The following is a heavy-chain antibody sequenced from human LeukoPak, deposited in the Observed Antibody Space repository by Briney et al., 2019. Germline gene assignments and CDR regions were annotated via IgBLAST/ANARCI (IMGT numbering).Heavy chain of an antibody. D-gene: IGHD3-3*01. V-gene: IGHV3-11*01. Sequence: GGSLRLSCAASGFTFSDYYMSWIRRAPGKGLEWISYISSSGSTIYYADSVKGRFTISRDNAKNSLYLQMNSLRAEDTAFYYCARHDFWSGFKGGDYWGQGTLVTVSS. J-gene: IGHJ4*02. CDR3: ARHDFWSGFKGGDY. CDR1: GFTFSDYY. CDR2: ISSSGSTI.